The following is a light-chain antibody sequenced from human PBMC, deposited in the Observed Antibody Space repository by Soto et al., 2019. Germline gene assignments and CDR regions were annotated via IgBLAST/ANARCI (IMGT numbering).Light chain of an antibody. CDR2: GAS. J-gene: IGKJ1*01. V-gene: IGKV3-15*01. Sequence: EIVMRQSPASLSVSPGERATLSCRASQSVNTNLAWYQQKPGQAPKLLICGASTRATGVPDRFSGSGSGTEFSLTISSLQSEDLSVYYCQQYNKWPRTFGQGTKVEVK. CDR3: QQYNKWPRT. CDR1: QSVNTN.